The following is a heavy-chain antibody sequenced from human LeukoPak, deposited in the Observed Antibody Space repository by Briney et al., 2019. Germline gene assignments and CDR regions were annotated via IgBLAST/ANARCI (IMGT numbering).Heavy chain of an antibody. Sequence: GGSLRLSCAASGFTVDDYAMHWVRQAPGKGLEWVSGISWNSGSIGYADSVKGRFTISRDNAKNSLYLQMNSLRAEDTALYYCATDSSGGYGTDFDYWGQGTLVTVSS. CDR1: GFTVDDYA. J-gene: IGHJ4*02. CDR2: ISWNSGSI. CDR3: ATDSSGGYGTDFDY. D-gene: IGHD5-12*01. V-gene: IGHV3-9*01.